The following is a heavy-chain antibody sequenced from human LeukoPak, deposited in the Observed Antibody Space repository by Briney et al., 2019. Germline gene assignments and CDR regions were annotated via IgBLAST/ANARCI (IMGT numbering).Heavy chain of an antibody. Sequence: SETLSLTCDVYNASFGPYYWSWLRQSPGKGLEYIGEVNYRGDGNYNPSLNSRASISIDTSKKQFSLRLTSVTAADTAMYYCARETSLHIFDSWAREPWLPSPQ. CDR1: NASFGPYY. D-gene: IGHD2-21*01. CDR2: VNYRGDG. J-gene: IGHJ4*02. CDR3: ARETSLHIFDS. V-gene: IGHV4-34*01.